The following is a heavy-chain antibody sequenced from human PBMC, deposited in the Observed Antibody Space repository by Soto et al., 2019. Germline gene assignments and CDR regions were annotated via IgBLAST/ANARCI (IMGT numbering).Heavy chain of an antibody. CDR1: GYTFTGYY. V-gene: IGHV1-2*02. D-gene: IGHD2-15*01. CDR3: ARXRKYCSGGSCPNGWFDP. Sequence: ASVKVSCKASGYTFTGYYMHWVRQAPGQGLEWMGWINPNSGGTNYAQKFQGRVTMTRDTSISTAYMELSRLRSDDTAVYYCARXRKYCSGGSCPNGWFDPWGPGTLVTVSS. CDR2: INPNSGGT. J-gene: IGHJ5*02.